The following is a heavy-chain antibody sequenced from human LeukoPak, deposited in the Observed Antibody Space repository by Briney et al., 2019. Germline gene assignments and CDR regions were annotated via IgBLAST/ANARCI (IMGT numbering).Heavy chain of an antibody. CDR1: GYTFTSYG. CDR3: ARGGLYYYDNWVNWFDP. D-gene: IGHD3-22*01. J-gene: IGHJ5*02. Sequence: GASVKVSCKASGYTFTSYGISWVRQAPGQGLEWMGWISAYNGNTSYAQKLQGRVTMTTDTSTSTAYMELRSLRSDDTAVYYCARGGLYYYDNWVNWFDPWGQGTLVTVSS. V-gene: IGHV1-18*01. CDR2: ISAYNGNT.